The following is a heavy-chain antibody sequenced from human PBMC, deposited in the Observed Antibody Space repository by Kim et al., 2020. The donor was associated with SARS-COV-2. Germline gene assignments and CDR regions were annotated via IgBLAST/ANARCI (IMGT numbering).Heavy chain of an antibody. Sequence: SETLSLTCAVYGGSFSGYYWSWIRQPPGKGLEWIGEINHSGSTNYNPSLKSRVTISVDTSKNQFSLKLSSVTAADTAVYYCARGRGRLFTLDYWGQGTLVTVSS. V-gene: IGHV4-34*01. CDR2: INHSGST. J-gene: IGHJ4*02. CDR3: ARGRGRLFTLDY. CDR1: GGSFSGYY. D-gene: IGHD3-10*01.